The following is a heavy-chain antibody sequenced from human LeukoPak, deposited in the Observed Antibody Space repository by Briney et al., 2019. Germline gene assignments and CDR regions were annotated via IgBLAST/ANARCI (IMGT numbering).Heavy chain of an antibody. CDR1: GFTFSNYA. CDR3: AKGIANFDY. CDR2: IDSSGGST. J-gene: IGHJ4*02. V-gene: IGHV3-23*01. D-gene: IGHD6-13*01. Sequence: GGSLRLSCAASGFTFSNYAMSWVRQAPGEGLEWVSSIDSSGGSTYYADSVKGRFTISRDNSKNTLYLQMNSLRAEDTAVYYCAKGIANFDYWGQGTLVTVSS.